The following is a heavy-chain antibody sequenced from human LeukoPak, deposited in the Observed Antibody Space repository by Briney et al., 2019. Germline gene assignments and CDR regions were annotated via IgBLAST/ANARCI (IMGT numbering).Heavy chain of an antibody. J-gene: IGHJ5*02. D-gene: IGHD3-10*01. CDR1: GGTFSSYA. Sequence: GASVKVSCKASGGTFSSYAISWVRQAPGQGLEWMGGIIPIFGTANYAQKFQGRVTITADKSTSTAYMELSSLRSEDTAVYYCARSWFGELLLESGSFDPWGQGTLVTVSS. CDR3: ARSWFGELLLESGSFDP. CDR2: IIPIFGTA. V-gene: IGHV1-69*06.